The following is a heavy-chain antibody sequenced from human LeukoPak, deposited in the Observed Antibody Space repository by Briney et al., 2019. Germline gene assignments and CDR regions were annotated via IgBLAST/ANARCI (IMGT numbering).Heavy chain of an antibody. Sequence: SETLSLTCTASGYSISSGYYWGWIRQPPGKGLEWIGEINHSGSINYNSSLKSRVTISVDTSKNQFSLKLSSVTAADTAVYYCARDYQGGYGDKTVDYWGQGTLVTVSS. J-gene: IGHJ4*02. V-gene: IGHV4-38-2*02. D-gene: IGHD5-18*01. CDR2: INHSGSI. CDR3: ARDYQGGYGDKTVDY. CDR1: GYSISSGYY.